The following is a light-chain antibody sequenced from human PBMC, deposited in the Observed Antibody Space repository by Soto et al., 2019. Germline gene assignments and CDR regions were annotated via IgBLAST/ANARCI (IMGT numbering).Light chain of an antibody. J-gene: IGKJ5*01. CDR2: DAS. CDR1: QDIRYY. V-gene: IGKV1-33*01. CDR3: QHYNSLPVT. Sequence: DIHMAQAPSSVSSSVVDRVTGTCHASQDIRYYLNWYQQKTGQAPKLLIYDASRLETGVPSRFSGSGSGTDFTFTINSLQPEDIGTYYCQHYNSLPVTFGQGTRLEIK.